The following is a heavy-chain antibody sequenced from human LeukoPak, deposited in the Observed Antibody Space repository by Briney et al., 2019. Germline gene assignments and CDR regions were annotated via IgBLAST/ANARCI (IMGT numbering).Heavy chain of an antibody. Sequence: PGGSLRLSCAASGFTFNSYPMSWVRQAPGKELEWVSGIGSGGVDTHYTDSVKGRFTISRDNSKNTLYLQMNSLRAEDTAVYYCARPTITTAGTRWFDPWGQGTLVTVSS. CDR3: ARPTITTAGTRWFDP. CDR2: IGSGGVDT. J-gene: IGHJ5*02. CDR1: GFTFNSYP. D-gene: IGHD6-13*01. V-gene: IGHV3-23*01.